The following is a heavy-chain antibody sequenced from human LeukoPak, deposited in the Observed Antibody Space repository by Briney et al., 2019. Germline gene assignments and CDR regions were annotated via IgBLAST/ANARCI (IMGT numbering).Heavy chain of an antibody. J-gene: IGHJ4*02. Sequence: PGGSLRLSCAASGFTFSGYSMNWVRQHPGEGLEWLSYISGSSGTRYYADSVKGRFTISRDNAKNSLYLQMNSLRAEDTAVYYCARAPYTSGWYRGDNDYWGQGTLVTVSS. V-gene: IGHV3-48*01. CDR3: ARAPYTSGWYRGDNDY. CDR1: GFTFSGYS. CDR2: ISGSSGTR. D-gene: IGHD6-19*01.